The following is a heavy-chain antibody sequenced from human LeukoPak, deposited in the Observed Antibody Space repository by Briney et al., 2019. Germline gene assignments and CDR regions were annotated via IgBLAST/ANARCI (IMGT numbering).Heavy chain of an antibody. CDR2: IYYSGST. CDR1: GGSISSSSYY. CDR3: ARHAHYDISTGLFDP. V-gene: IGHV4-39*01. D-gene: IGHD3-9*01. Sequence: PSETLSLTCTVSGGSISSSSYYWGWIRQPPGKGLEWIGSIYYSGSTYYNPSLKSRVTISVDTSKNQFSLKLSSVTAADTAVYYCARHAHYDISTGLFDPWGQGTLVTVSS. J-gene: IGHJ5*02.